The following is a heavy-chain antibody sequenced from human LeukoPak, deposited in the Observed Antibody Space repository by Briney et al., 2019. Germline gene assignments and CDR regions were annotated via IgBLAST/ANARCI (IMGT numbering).Heavy chain of an antibody. CDR1: GFTFSTYG. Sequence: GGSLRLSCAASGFTFSTYGIHWVRQAPGKGLEWVAVISYDGSNKYYADSVKGRFTISRDNSKNTLYLQMNSLRAEDTAVYYCAKGYYDFWREEDYFDYWGQGTRVTVSS. CDR2: ISYDGSNK. D-gene: IGHD3-3*01. J-gene: IGHJ4*02. CDR3: AKGYYDFWREEDYFDY. V-gene: IGHV3-30*18.